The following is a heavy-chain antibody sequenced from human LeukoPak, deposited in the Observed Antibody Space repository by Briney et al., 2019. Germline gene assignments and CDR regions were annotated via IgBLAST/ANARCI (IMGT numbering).Heavy chain of an antibody. V-gene: IGHV3-23*01. Sequence: PGGSLRLSCAASGFTFSSYAMSWVRQAPGKGLEWVSAISGSGGSTYYADSVKGRFTISRDNSKNTLYLQMNSLRAEDTAVYYCATNYDFWSGAHFDYWGQGTLVTVSS. CDR2: ISGSGGST. J-gene: IGHJ4*02. CDR3: ATNYDFWSGAHFDY. CDR1: GFTFSSYA. D-gene: IGHD3-3*01.